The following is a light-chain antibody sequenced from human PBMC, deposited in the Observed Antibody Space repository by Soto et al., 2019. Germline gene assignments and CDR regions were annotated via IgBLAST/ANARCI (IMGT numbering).Light chain of an antibody. CDR1: QSISSW. V-gene: IGKV1-5*03. CDR3: QQYNSYWT. CDR2: KAS. Sequence: DIPMTQSPSTLSASVGDRVTITCRASQSISSWLAWYQQKPGKAPKLLIYKASSLESGVPSRFSGSGSGTEFTLTISSLQPDDFATYDCQQYNSYWTFGQGTKVEIK. J-gene: IGKJ1*01.